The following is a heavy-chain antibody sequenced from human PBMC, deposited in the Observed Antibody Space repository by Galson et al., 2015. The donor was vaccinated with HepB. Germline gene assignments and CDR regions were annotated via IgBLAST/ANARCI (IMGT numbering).Heavy chain of an antibody. D-gene: IGHD3-16*02. V-gene: IGHV3-21*01. J-gene: IGHJ3*02. CDR3: ARGDPIRTYYDYIWGSYRPEDDAFDI. CDR2: ISSSSSYI. Sequence: SLRLSCAASGFTFSSYSMNWVRQAPGKGLEWVSSISSSSSYIYYADSVKGRFTISRDNAKNSLYLQMNSLRAEDTAVYYCARGDPIRTYYDYIWGSYRPEDDAFDIWGQGTMVTVSS. CDR1: GFTFSSYS.